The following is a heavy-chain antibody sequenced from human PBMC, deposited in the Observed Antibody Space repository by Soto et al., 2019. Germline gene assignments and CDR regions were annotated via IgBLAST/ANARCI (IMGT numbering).Heavy chain of an antibody. J-gene: IGHJ6*02. CDR3: AREGPAPYYSYGMDV. V-gene: IGHV1-18*01. CDR2: ISAYNGNT. Sequence: QVQLVQSGGEVKKPGASVKVSCKTSGYSFTTYGISWVRQAPGQGLEWMGRISAYNGNTNNAQKLQDRVTMTTDTSTSTAYMELRSLRSDDTAVYYCAREGPAPYYSYGMDVWGQGSTVTVSS. CDR1: GYSFTTYG.